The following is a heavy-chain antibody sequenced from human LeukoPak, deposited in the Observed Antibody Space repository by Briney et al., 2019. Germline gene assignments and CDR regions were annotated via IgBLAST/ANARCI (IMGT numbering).Heavy chain of an antibody. V-gene: IGHV3-33*01. CDR3: ARDGDGSGSLNWFDP. CDR1: GFTFSSYG. CDR2: IWYDGSNK. D-gene: IGHD3-10*01. Sequence: GGSLRLSCAASGFTFSSYGMHWVRQAPGKGLEWVAVIWYDGSNKYYADSVKGRFTISRDNSKNTLYLQMNSLRAEDTAVYYCARDGDGSGSLNWFDPWGQGTLVTVSS. J-gene: IGHJ5*02.